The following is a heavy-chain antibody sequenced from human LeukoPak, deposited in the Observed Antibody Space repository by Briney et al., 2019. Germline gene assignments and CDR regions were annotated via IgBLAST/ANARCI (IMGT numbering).Heavy chain of an antibody. V-gene: IGHV3-33*01. J-gene: IGHJ4*02. CDR2: IWYDGSNK. D-gene: IGHD6-13*01. Sequence: PGGSLRLSCAASGFTFSSYGMHWVRQAPGKGLEWVAVIWYDGSNKYYADSVKGRFTISRDNSKNTLYLQMNSLRAEDTAVYYCARAAGCSSSWFHPVDYWGQGTLVTVSS. CDR1: GFTFSSYG. CDR3: ARAAGCSSSWFHPVDY.